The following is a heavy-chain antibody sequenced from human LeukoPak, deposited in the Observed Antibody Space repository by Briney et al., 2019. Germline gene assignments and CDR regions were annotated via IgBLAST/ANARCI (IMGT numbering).Heavy chain of an antibody. J-gene: IGHJ4*02. V-gene: IGHV4-39*07. CDR3: ARESVDTAVAY. CDR1: GGSISSSSYY. Sequence: SETLSLTCTVSGGSISSSSYYWGWIRQPPGKGLEWIGSIYYSGSTYYNPSLKSRVTISVDTSKNQFSLKLSSVTAADTAVYYCARESVDTAVAYWGQGTLVTVSS. CDR2: IYYSGST. D-gene: IGHD5-18*01.